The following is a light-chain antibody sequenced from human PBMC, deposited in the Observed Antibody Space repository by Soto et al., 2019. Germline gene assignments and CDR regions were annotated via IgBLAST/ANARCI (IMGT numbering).Light chain of an antibody. J-gene: IGKJ4*01. V-gene: IGKV3D-7*01. Sequence: EIVMTQSPVTLSLSPGDRATLSCRASQSLSNTYISWYRQKPGQAPRLLVYGASTRATGIPARFSGSGSGTDFALTISSRQSEDFALYDCHQDFEVPLAFRGGTKVEIK. CDR1: QSLSNTY. CDR3: HQDFEVPLA. CDR2: GAS.